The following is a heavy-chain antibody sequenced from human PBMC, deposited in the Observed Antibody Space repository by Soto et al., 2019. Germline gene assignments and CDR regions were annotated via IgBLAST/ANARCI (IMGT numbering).Heavy chain of an antibody. V-gene: IGHV4-61*01. CDR3: ARDTMVRGVITPYYYYGMDV. Sequence: SETLSLTCTVSCGSVSSGIYYWSWIRQPPGKGLDWIGYIYYSGSTNYNPSLKSRVTISVDTSKNQFSLKLSSVTAADTAVYYCARDTMVRGVITPYYYYGMDVWGQGTTVTVSS. CDR1: CGSVSSGIYY. J-gene: IGHJ6*02. CDR2: IYYSGST. D-gene: IGHD3-10*01.